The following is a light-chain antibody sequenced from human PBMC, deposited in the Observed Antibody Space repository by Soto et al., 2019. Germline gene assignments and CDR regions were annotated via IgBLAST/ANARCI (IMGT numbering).Light chain of an antibody. CDR3: AAWHDSSVV. J-gene: IGLJ2*01. Sequence: QSVLTQPPSASGTPGQRVTISCSGSSSNIGSNYVYWYQQLPGTAPKLLIYRDNQRPSGVPDRLSASKSGTSASLASSGLWSEDEADYYCAAWHDSSVVFGGGTKLTVL. CDR1: SSNIGSNY. V-gene: IGLV1-47*03. CDR2: RDN.